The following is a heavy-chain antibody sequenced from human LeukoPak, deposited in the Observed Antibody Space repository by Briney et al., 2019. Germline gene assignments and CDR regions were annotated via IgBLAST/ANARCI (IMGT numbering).Heavy chain of an antibody. J-gene: IGHJ3*02. Sequence: GESLKISCKGSRYSFTNYWIGWVRQMPGEGLEWMGIIYPGDSDTRYSPSFQGQVTISADKSITTAYLQWSSLKASDTAMYYCARRYWEPLSNAFDIWGQGTMVTVSS. CDR1: RYSFTNYW. CDR2: IYPGDSDT. CDR3: ARRYWEPLSNAFDI. V-gene: IGHV5-51*01. D-gene: IGHD1-26*01.